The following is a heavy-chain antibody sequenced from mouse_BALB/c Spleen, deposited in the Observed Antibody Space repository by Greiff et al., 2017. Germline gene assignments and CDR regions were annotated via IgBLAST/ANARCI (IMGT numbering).Heavy chain of an antibody. CDR2: INSNGGST. CDR1: GFTFSSYG. V-gene: IGHV5-6-3*01. Sequence: EVKLEESGGGLVQPGGSLKLSCAASGFTFSSYGMSWVRQTPDKRLELVATINSNGGSTYYPDSVKGRFTISRDNAKNTLYLQMSSLKSEDTAMYYCARRGTWDDAWFAYWGQGTLVTVSA. D-gene: IGHD4-1*01. J-gene: IGHJ3*01. CDR3: ARRGTWDDAWFAY.